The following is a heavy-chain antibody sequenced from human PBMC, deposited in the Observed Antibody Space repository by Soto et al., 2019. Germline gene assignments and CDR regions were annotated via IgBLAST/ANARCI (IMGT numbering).Heavy chain of an antibody. Sequence: GASVKVTCKASGYTFTSYAMHWVRQAPGQRLEWMGGIIPIFGTANYAQKFQGRVTITADESTSTAYMELSSLRSEDTAVYYCARGQNYDSSGYPHWGQGTLVPVSS. CDR1: GYTFTSYA. D-gene: IGHD3-22*01. CDR2: IIPIFGTA. J-gene: IGHJ4*02. V-gene: IGHV1-69*13. CDR3: ARGQNYDSSGYPH.